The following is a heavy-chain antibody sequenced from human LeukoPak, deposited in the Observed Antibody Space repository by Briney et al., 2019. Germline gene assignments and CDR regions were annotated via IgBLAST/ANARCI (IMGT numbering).Heavy chain of an antibody. J-gene: IGHJ4*02. CDR3: TTGAEVTIFGVVPTYYFDY. CDR2: IKSKTDGGTT. D-gene: IGHD3-3*01. CDR1: GFTFSNAW. V-gene: IGHV3-15*01. Sequence: RGSLRLSCAASGFTFSNAWMSWVRQAPGKGLEWVGRIKSKTDGGTTDYAAPVKGRFTISRDDSKNTLYLQMNSLKTEDTAVYYCTTGAEVTIFGVVPTYYFDYWGQGTLVTVSS.